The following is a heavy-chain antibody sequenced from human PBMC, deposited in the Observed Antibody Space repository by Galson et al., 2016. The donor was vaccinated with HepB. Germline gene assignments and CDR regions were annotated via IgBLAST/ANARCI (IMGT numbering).Heavy chain of an antibody. CDR1: TYTFTNYG. CDR3: ASSPGPLDAFDI. Sequence: SVKVSCKASTYTFTNYGINWVRQAPGQGLEWMGWISGYNGNTNYAQKLQGRVTMTTDTSTSTAYMELRSLRSDDTAVYYCASSPGPLDAFDIWGQGTMVTVSS. D-gene: IGHD3-10*01. J-gene: IGHJ3*02. CDR2: ISGYNGNT. V-gene: IGHV1-18*04.